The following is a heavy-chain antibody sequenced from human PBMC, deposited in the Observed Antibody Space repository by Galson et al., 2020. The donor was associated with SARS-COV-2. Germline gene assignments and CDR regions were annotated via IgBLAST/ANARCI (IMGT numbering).Heavy chain of an antibody. Sequence: SGPTLAKPTQTLTLTCTFSGFSLSTSGMRVSWIRQPPGKALYWLARIDWHDDKFYSTSLKTRLTIPKDTSKNQVVLTMSNMDPVDTATYYCARGYYDILTGQYYAFDVWGQEKMDTVSS. V-gene: IGHV2-70*04. CDR2: IDWHDDK. J-gene: IGHJ3*01. CDR1: GFSLSTSGMR. CDR3: ARGYYDILTGQYYAFDV. D-gene: IGHD3-9*01.